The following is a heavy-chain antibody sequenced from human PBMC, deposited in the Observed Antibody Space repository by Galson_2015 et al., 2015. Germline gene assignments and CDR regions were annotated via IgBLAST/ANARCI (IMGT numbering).Heavy chain of an antibody. J-gene: IGHJ4*02. Sequence: SLRLSCAASGFTFSSYGMHWVRQAPGKGLEWVAVIWYDGSNKYYADSVKGRFTISRDNSKNTLYLQMNSLRDEDTAVYYCAKSEGATVVVYVDYWGQGTLVTVSS. CDR3: AKSEGATVVVYVDY. CDR1: GFTFSSYG. CDR2: IWYDGSNK. V-gene: IGHV3-33*06. D-gene: IGHD1-26*01.